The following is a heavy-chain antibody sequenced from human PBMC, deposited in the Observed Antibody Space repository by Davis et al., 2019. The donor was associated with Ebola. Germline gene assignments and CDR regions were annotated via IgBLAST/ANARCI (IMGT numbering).Heavy chain of an antibody. V-gene: IGHV1-69*06. D-gene: IGHD1-1*01. J-gene: IGHJ5*02. CDR1: GYSFSHYG. CDR3: ARDDWNQNWFDP. CDR2: IIPIFGTA. Sequence: SSVQVPCKASGYSFSHYGISWVRQAPGQGLEWMGGIIPIFGTANYAQKFQGRVTITADKSTSTAYMELSSLRSEDTAVYYCARDDWNQNWFDPWGQGTLVTVSS.